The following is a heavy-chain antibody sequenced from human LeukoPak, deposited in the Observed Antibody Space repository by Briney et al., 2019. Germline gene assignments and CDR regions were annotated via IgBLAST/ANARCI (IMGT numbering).Heavy chain of an antibody. CDR2: IYPGDSDT. CDR1: GYSLTSYW. CDR3: ARHCYITNCYD. J-gene: IGHJ4*02. D-gene: IGHD2-2*01. V-gene: IGHV5-51*01. Sequence: GESLKISRKGSGYSLTSYWICWVREMPGKGLEWMAIIYPGDSDTRYSPSFQGQVTISADKSISTAYLQWSSLKASDTAMYYCARHCYITNCYDWAQGTLVTVSS.